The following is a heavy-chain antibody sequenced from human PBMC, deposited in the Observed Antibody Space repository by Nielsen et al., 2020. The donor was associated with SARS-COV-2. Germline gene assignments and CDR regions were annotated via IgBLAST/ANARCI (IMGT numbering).Heavy chain of an antibody. D-gene: IGHD3-3*01. V-gene: IGHV3-30*02. J-gene: IGHJ4*02. CDR1: GFTFSSYG. CDR2: IRYDGSNK. CDR3: AKGSYYDFWSGYYVY. Sequence: GESLKISCAASGFTFSSYGMHWVRQAPGKGLEWVAFIRYDGSNKYYAGSVKGRFTISRDNSKNTLYLQMNSLRAEDTAVYYCAKGSYYDFWSGYYVYWGQGTLVTVSS.